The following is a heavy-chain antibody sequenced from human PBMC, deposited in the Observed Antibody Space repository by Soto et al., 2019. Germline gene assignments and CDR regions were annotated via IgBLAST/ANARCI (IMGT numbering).Heavy chain of an antibody. CDR1: GFTVSDYY. CDR3: ARGVKRYYFDY. CDR2: ISSSGNTM. Sequence: GGSLRLSCAASGFTVSDYYMSWIRQAPGRGLEWVSYISSSGNTMYYADSVRGRFTISRDNAKNSLYLQMNSLRAEDTAVYYCARGVKRYYFDYWGQGTLVTVSS. V-gene: IGHV3-11*01. J-gene: IGHJ4*02. D-gene: IGHD3-22*01.